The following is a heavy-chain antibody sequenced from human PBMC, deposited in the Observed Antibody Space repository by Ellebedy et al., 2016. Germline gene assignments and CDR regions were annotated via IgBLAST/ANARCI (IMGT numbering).Heavy chain of an antibody. D-gene: IGHD6-13*01. Sequence: ASVKVSCXASGYTFTGYYMHWVRQATGQGLEWMGWISAYNGNTNYAQKLQGRVTMTTDTSTSTAYMELRSLRSDDTAVYYCASRHLEIASGAFDIWGQGTMVTVSS. CDR3: ASRHLEIASGAFDI. V-gene: IGHV1-18*04. CDR1: GYTFTGYY. CDR2: ISAYNGNT. J-gene: IGHJ3*02.